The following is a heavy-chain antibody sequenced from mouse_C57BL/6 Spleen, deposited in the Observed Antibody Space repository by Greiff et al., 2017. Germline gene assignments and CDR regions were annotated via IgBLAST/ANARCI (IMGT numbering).Heavy chain of an antibody. CDR1: GYTFTSYW. D-gene: IGHD2-3*01. J-gene: IGHJ3*01. V-gene: IGHV1-64*01. CDR2: IHPNSGST. CDR3: ARIYDGYYSWCAY. Sequence: VQLQQPGAELVKPGASVKLSCKASGYTFTSYWMHWVKQRPGQGLEWIGMIHPNSGSTNYNEKFKSKATLTVDKSSSTAYMQLSSLTSEDSAVYYCARIYDGYYSWCAYWGQGTLVTVSA.